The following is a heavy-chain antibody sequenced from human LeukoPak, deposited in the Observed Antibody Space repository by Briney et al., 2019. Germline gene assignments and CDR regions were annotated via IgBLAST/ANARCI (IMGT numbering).Heavy chain of an antibody. CDR2: IRYDGSYK. J-gene: IGHJ4*02. D-gene: IGHD2-2*01. Sequence: GGSLRLSCAASGFTFSSYGMHWVRQAQGKGLEWVAFIRYDGSYKYYADSVKGRFTISRDNSKNTLYLQMNSLRADDTAVYYCAKVRYQLLIDYWGQGTLVTVSS. CDR1: GFTFSSYG. CDR3: AKVRYQLLIDY. V-gene: IGHV3-30*02.